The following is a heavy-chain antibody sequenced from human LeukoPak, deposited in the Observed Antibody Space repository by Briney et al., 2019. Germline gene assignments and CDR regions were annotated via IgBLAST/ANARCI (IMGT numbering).Heavy chain of an antibody. J-gene: IGHJ4*02. V-gene: IGHV3-30*04. CDR2: ISYDGSTK. CDR3: ARDIAVAGFDY. Sequence: GGSLRLSCAASGFTFSSYAMHWVRRAPGKGLEWVAVISYDGSTKYYADSVKGRFTISRDNSKNTLYLQMNSLRAEDTAVYYCARDIAVAGFDYWGQGTLVTVSS. CDR1: GFTFSSYA. D-gene: IGHD6-19*01.